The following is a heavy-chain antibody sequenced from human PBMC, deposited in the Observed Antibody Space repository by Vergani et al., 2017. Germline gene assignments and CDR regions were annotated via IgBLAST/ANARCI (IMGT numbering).Heavy chain of an antibody. CDR1: GGTFSSYA. V-gene: IGHV1-69*04. D-gene: IGHD3-10*01. CDR3: ARERITMVRGVIPYPHFFDY. J-gene: IGHJ4*02. Sequence: QVQLVQSGAEVKKPGSSVKVSCKASGGTFSSYALSWVRQAPGQGLEWMGRIIPILGIANYAQKFQGRVTITADKSTSTAYMELSSLRSEDTAVYYCARERITMVRGVIPYPHFFDYWGQGTLVTGSS. CDR2: IIPILGIA.